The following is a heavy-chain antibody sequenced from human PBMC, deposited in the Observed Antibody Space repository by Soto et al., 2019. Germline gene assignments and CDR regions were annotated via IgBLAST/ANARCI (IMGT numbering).Heavy chain of an antibody. D-gene: IGHD4-4*01. CDR2: IKPDESEK. CDR1: GFTFSDSW. V-gene: IGHV3-7*01. J-gene: IGHJ5*02. Sequence: EVQLVESGGGLVQPGGSLRLSCTASGFTFSDSWMTWVRQAPGKGLEWVARIKPDESEKKYADSVKGRFSISRDNAKNSMYLQMDSLRGEDKAVYCCVRGGSNYASWGQGTLVTVSS. CDR3: VRGGSNYAS.